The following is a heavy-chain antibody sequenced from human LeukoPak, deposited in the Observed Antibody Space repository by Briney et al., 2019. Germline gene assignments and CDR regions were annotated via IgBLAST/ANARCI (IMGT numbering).Heavy chain of an antibody. Sequence: GASVKVSCKASGYTFTSYGISWVRQAPGQGLEWMGWISAYNGNTNYAQKLQGRVTMTTDTSTSTAYMDLRSLRSDDTAVYFCARGMQWLDMYYFCYWGQGTLVTVSS. D-gene: IGHD6-19*01. CDR3: ARGMQWLDMYYFCY. V-gene: IGHV1-18*01. CDR1: GYTFTSYG. CDR2: ISAYNGNT. J-gene: IGHJ4*02.